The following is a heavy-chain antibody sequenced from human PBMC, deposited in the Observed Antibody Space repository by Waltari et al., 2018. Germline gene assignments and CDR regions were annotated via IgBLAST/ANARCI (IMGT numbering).Heavy chain of an antibody. V-gene: IGHV4-38-2*02. J-gene: IGHJ3*02. CDR2: IYHSGST. CDR1: GYSISSNYY. Sequence: QVQLQESGPGLVKPSETLSLTCVVSGYSISSNYYWGWIRQPPGKGLEWIGSIYHSGSTYYNPSLKSRVTISVDTSKNQFSLKLSSVTAADTAVYYCARDIYSYGFPNAFDIWGQGTMVTVSS. D-gene: IGHD5-18*01. CDR3: ARDIYSYGFPNAFDI.